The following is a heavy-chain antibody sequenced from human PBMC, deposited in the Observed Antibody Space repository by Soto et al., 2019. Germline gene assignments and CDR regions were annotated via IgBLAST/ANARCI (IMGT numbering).Heavy chain of an antibody. J-gene: IGHJ4*02. CDR2: IIAYNGTT. CDR3: ARGRPDNYGDPDYFDY. D-gene: IGHD4-17*01. CDR1: GGTVSSYA. Sequence: ASLKDSYRNSGGTVSSYAMIGVRQVHKQGLEWMGWIIAYNGTTNYAQKLQGRVTMTTDTSTSTAYMELRSLRSDDTAVYYCARGRPDNYGDPDYFDYWGQGALVTVSS. V-gene: IGHV1-18*04.